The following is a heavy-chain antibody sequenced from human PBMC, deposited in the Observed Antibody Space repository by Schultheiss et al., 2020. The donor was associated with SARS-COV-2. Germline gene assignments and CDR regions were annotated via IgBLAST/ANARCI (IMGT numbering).Heavy chain of an antibody. CDR2: INQSGGT. CDR1: GGSFSGYY. D-gene: IGHD3-10*02. J-gene: IGHJ6*02. Sequence: SQTLSLTCAVSGGSFSGYYWTWIRQTPGKGLEWIGEINQSGGTNYKPSLKSRVKISVDTSKTQFSLNLRSVTAADTAVYFCARRMFYYYGMDVWGQGTTVTVSS. CDR3: ARRMFYYYGMDV. V-gene: IGHV4-34*01.